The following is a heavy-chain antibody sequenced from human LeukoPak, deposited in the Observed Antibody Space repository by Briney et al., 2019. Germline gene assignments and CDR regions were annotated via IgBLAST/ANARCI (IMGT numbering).Heavy chain of an antibody. Sequence: ASVKVSCKTSGYTFTSYGITWVRQAPGKGVEWMGWISPYNGNIDYAQNLQGRVTMTTDTSTSTAYMELRSLRSDDTAVYYCTIMTHCTGGTCYSYDHWGQGTMVAVSS. CDR3: TIMTHCTGGTCYSYDH. CDR2: ISPYNGNI. CDR1: GYTFTSYG. D-gene: IGHD2-15*01. V-gene: IGHV1-18*01. J-gene: IGHJ4*02.